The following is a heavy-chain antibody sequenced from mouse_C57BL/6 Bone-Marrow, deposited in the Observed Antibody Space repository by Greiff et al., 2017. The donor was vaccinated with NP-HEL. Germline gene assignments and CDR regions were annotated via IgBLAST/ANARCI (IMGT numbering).Heavy chain of an antibody. J-gene: IGHJ4*01. V-gene: IGHV10-1*01. Sequence: EVKLMESGGGLVQPKGSLKLSCAASGFSFNTYAMNWVRQAPGKGLEWVARIRSKSNNYATYYADSVKDRFTISRDDSESMLYLQMNNLKTEDTAMYYCVRAPHSNPYYAMDYWGQGTSVTVSS. D-gene: IGHD2-5*01. CDR2: IRSKSNNYAT. CDR1: GFSFNTYA. CDR3: VRAPHSNPYYAMDY.